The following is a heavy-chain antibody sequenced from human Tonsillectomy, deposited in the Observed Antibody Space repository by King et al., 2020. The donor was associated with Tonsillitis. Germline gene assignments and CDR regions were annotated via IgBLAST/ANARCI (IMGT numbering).Heavy chain of an antibody. CDR2: ISYDGSNK. J-gene: IGHJ4*02. D-gene: IGHD3/OR15-3a*01. V-gene: IGHV3-33*05. CDR1: GFTFNNYG. CDR3: ANRASPSRTGTGFDY. Sequence: VQLVESGGGVVQPGRSLRLSCVASGFTFNNYGMHWVRQAPGKGLEWVAVISYDGSNKYYADSVKGRFTISRDNSKNTLFLQMNSLRAEAPAVYYCANRASPSRTGTGFDYWGQGTLVTVSS.